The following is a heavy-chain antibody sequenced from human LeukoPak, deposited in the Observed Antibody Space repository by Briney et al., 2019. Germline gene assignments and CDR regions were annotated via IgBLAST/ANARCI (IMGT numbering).Heavy chain of an antibody. J-gene: IGHJ4*02. Sequence: PGGSLRLSCAASGFXFSSYAIFWVRQAPGKGLEWLSVISSSGSSTYYADSVKGRFTISRDNSKNTLYLQMNSLRAEDTAVYYCAKRVDYCSGGSCYYFDYWGQGTLVTVSS. CDR1: GFXFSSYA. CDR2: ISSSGSST. D-gene: IGHD2-15*01. CDR3: AKRVDYCSGGSCYYFDY. V-gene: IGHV3-23*01.